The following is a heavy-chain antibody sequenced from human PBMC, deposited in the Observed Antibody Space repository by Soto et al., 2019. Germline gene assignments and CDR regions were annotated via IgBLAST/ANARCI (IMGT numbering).Heavy chain of an antibody. CDR3: ARQVYTFVTPFD. V-gene: IGHV3-48*02. J-gene: IGHJ5*01. Sequence: REGALTLLCAASGYTFSSHALNWDRQTPGEGLEWVSHISTGGDSMYYADSVKGRYTISRDNAESSLHLQMKGLTDEDTAVYYCARQVYTFVTPFD. CDR1: GYTFSSHA. D-gene: IGHD3-16*01. CDR2: ISTGGDSM.